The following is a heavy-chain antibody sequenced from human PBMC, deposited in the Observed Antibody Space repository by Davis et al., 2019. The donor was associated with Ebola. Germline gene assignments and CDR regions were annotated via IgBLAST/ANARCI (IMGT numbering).Heavy chain of an antibody. V-gene: IGHV1-69*13. CDR1: GGTFSSYA. CDR2: IIPIFRST. J-gene: IGHJ5*02. CDR3: ARVQTGYYYDSSDSPSWFDP. D-gene: IGHD3-22*01. Sequence: SVKVSCKASGGTFSSYAISWVRQAPGQGLEWMGGIIPIFRSTNYAQKFQGRVTITADESTRTAYMELSSLRSEDTAVYYCARVQTGYYYDSSDSPSWFDPWGQGSLVIVSS.